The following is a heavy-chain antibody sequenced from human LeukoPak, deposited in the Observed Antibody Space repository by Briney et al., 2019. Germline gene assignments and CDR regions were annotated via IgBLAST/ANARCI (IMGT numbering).Heavy chain of an antibody. V-gene: IGHV3-NL1*01. CDR3: AQRGVQGYMDV. J-gene: IGHJ6*03. D-gene: IGHD1-26*01. Sequence: GGSLRLSCAASGFTFNNYVMHWVRQAPGKGLEWVASINGDGEYTVYAASVKGRFTISRDNSNNMLNLQMSSLRAEDTALYYCAQRGVQGYMDVWGKGTTVIVSS. CDR1: GFTFNNYV. CDR2: INGDGEYT.